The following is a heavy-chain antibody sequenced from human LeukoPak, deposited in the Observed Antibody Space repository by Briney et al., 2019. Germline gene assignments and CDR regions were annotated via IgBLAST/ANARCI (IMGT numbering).Heavy chain of an antibody. D-gene: IGHD3-9*01. Sequence: PGGSLRLSCAASGFTFSSYAMSWVRQAPGKGLEWVSAISGSGGSTYYADSVKGRFTISRDNSKNTLYLQMNSLRAEDTAVYYCVKWGDYDILTGYYVPDFWGQGTLVTVSS. CDR3: VKWGDYDILTGYYVPDF. CDR1: GFTFSSYA. V-gene: IGHV3-23*01. J-gene: IGHJ4*02. CDR2: ISGSGGST.